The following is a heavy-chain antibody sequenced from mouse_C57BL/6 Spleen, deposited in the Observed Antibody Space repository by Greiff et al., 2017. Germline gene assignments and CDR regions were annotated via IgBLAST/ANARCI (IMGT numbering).Heavy chain of an antibody. J-gene: IGHJ4*01. CDR2: IWWDDDK. CDR3: AHGYGDYYYAMDY. CDR1: GFSLSTFGMG. Sequence: QVQLKESGPGILQPSQTLSLTCSFSGFSLSTFGMGVGWIRQPSGKGLEWLAHIWWDDDKYYNPALKSRLTISKDTSKNQVFLKIAHVDTADTATYYCAHGYGDYYYAMDYWGQGTSVTVSS. V-gene: IGHV8-8*01. D-gene: IGHD2-2*01.